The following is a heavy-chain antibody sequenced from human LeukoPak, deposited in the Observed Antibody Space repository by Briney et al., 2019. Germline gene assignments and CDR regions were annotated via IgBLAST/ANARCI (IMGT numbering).Heavy chain of an antibody. D-gene: IGHD6-19*01. Sequence: TSETLSLTCAVYGGSFSGYYWSWIRQPPGKGLEWIGEINHSGSTNYNPSLKSRVTISVDTSKNQFSLKLSSVTAADTAVYYCAREVAGTYFDYWGQGTLVTVSS. CDR1: GGSFSGYY. J-gene: IGHJ4*02. V-gene: IGHV4-34*01. CDR3: AREVAGTYFDY. CDR2: INHSGST.